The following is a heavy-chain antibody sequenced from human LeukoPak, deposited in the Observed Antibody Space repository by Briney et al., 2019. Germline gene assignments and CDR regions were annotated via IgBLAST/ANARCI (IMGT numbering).Heavy chain of an antibody. CDR2: INHSGST. CDR3: ARAGEQQLVRYYYYYYMDV. J-gene: IGHJ6*03. CDR1: GGSFSGYY. Sequence: PSETLSLTCAVYGGSFSGYYWSWIRQPPGKGLEWIGEINHSGSTNYNPSLKSRVTISVDTSKNQFSLKLSSVTAADTAVYYCARAGEQQLVRYYYYYYMDVWGKGTTVTVSS. D-gene: IGHD6-13*01. V-gene: IGHV4-34*01.